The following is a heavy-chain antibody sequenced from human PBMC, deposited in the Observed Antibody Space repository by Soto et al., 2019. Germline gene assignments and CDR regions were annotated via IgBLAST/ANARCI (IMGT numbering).Heavy chain of an antibody. D-gene: IGHD6-6*01. CDR3: ARVDRGSSLFYYYYGMDV. J-gene: IGHJ6*02. Sequence: PGGSLRLSCEATGFTFSNYAMSWVRQAPGKGLEWVSAISGSGGTTDYADSVGGRSTISRDNSKNMVYLQMNSLRAEDTAVYYCARVDRGSSLFYYYYGMDVWGQGTTVTVSS. CDR1: GFTFSNYA. CDR2: ISGSGGTT. V-gene: IGHV3-23*01.